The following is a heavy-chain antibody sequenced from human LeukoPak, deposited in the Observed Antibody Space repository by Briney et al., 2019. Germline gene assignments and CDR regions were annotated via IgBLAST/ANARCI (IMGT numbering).Heavy chain of an antibody. Sequence: GGSLRLSCAASGFTFSSFAMSWVRQAPGKGLEWVSAITGTGGSAYFADSVKGRFTISRDNSKNTLFLQMNSLRAEDTAVYYCAKASSTSCYASLDYWGQGTLVTVSS. CDR1: GFTFSSFA. D-gene: IGHD2-2*01. CDR2: ITGTGGSA. V-gene: IGHV3-23*01. CDR3: AKASSTSCYASLDY. J-gene: IGHJ4*02.